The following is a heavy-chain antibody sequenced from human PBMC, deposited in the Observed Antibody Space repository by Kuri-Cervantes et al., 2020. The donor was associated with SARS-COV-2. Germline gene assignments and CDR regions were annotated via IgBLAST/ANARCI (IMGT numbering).Heavy chain of an antibody. J-gene: IGHJ5*02. Sequence: ASVKVSCKASGYTFTSYYMHWVRQAPGQGLEWMGWMNPNSGNTGYAQKFQGRVTITRNTSISTAYMELSSLRSEDTAVYYCARGLFSILWTQNNWFDPWSQGTLVTVSS. CDR1: GYTFTSYY. D-gene: IGHD1-1*01. V-gene: IGHV1-8*03. CDR3: ARGLFSILWTQNNWFDP. CDR2: MNPNSGNT.